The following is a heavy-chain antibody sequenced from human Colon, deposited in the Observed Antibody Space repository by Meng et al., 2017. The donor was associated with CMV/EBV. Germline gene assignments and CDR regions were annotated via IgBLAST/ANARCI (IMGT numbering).Heavy chain of an antibody. CDR1: GFIFSGYI. CDR2: IRSSSNSI. D-gene: IGHD3-10*01. V-gene: IGHV3-48*04. CDR3: ARDGGSGSYYMSVDGMDV. J-gene: IGHJ6*02. Sequence: ETLSLTCVASGFIFSGYIMTWVRQAPGKGLEWIASIRSSSNSIKYADSVRGRFTISRDNANNSMYLQMNSLTGDDTAVYYCARDGGSGSYYMSVDGMDVWGQGTTVTVSS.